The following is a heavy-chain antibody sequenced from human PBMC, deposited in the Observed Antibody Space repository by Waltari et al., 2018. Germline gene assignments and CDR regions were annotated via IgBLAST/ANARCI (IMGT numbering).Heavy chain of an antibody. V-gene: IGHV4-34*01. CDR1: GGSFSGYY. D-gene: IGHD3-3*01. Sequence: QVQLQQWGAGLLKPSETLSLTCAVYGGSFSGYYWRWIRHPPGKGLEWIGEINHSGSTNYNPSLKSRVTISVDTSKNQFSLKLSSVTAADTAVYYCARVTYYDFWSGPRWFDPWGQGTLVTVSS. CDR2: INHSGST. J-gene: IGHJ5*02. CDR3: ARVTYYDFWSGPRWFDP.